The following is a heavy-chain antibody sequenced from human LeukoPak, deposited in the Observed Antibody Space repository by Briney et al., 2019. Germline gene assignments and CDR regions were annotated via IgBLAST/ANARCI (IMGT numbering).Heavy chain of an antibody. V-gene: IGHV4-31*03. CDR1: GGSISSGGYY. J-gene: IGHJ3*02. D-gene: IGHD3-10*01. CDR3: ARGGHTNTGDAFDT. CDR2: IYYSGST. Sequence: SQTLSLTCTVSGGSISSGGYYWSWIRQHPGKGLEWIGYIYYSGSTYYNPSLKSRVTISVDTSKNQFSLKLSSVTAADTAVYYCARGGHTNTGDAFDTWGQGTMVTVSS.